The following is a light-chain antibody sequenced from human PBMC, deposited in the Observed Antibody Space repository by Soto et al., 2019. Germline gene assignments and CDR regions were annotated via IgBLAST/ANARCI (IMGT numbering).Light chain of an antibody. V-gene: IGLV1-47*01. CDR3: ATWDCRLNGVYF. Sequence: QSVLTQPPSASGTPGQGVTISCSGSTSNIGSNYVYWYQQHPGTAPKPLIYRNNQRPSGVPDRFSGSRSGTSASLAISGLRSDDEADYFCATWDCRLNGVYFFGTGTKLTVL. CDR2: RNN. CDR1: TSNIGSNY. J-gene: IGLJ1*01.